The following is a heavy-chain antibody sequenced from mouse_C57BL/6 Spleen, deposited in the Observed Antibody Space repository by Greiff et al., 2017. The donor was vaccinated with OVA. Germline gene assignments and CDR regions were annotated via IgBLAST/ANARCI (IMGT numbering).Heavy chain of an antibody. V-gene: IGHV5-17*01. CDR1: GFTFSDYG. D-gene: IGHD1-1*01. CDR2: ISSGSSTI. J-gene: IGHJ2*01. Sequence: DVKLQESGGGLVKPGGSLKLSCAASGFTFSDYGMHWVRQAPEKGLEWVAYISSGSSTIYYADTVKGRFTISRDNAKNTLFLQMTSLRSEDTAMYYCARGDYYAYFDYWGQGTTLTVSS. CDR3: ARGDYYAYFDY.